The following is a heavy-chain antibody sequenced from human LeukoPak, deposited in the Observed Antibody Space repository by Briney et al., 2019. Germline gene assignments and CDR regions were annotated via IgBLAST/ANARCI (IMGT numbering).Heavy chain of an antibody. J-gene: IGHJ3*02. V-gene: IGHV1-18*04. CDR3: ARDRRSSGDSDAFDI. CDR1: GYTFTSYG. CDR2: ISAYNGNT. D-gene: IGHD6-19*01. Sequence: GASVKVSCKASGYTFTSYGISWVRQAPGQGLEWMGWISAYNGNTNYAQKLRGRVTMTTDTSTSTAYMELRSLRSDDTAVYYCARDRRSSGDSDAFDIWGQGTMVTVSS.